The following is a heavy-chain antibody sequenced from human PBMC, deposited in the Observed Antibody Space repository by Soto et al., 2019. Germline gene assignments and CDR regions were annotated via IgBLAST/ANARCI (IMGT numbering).Heavy chain of an antibody. D-gene: IGHD1-26*01. V-gene: IGHV6-1*01. CDR1: GDSVSSNSAG. Sequence: QVQLQQSGPGLVKPSQTLSLTCAITGDSVSSNSAGWSWVRQSPSRGLEWLGRTYYRSKWYYEYAVSVRGRITINPDTSKTQYSLQLNSGTPEDTAVYFCARGEQYSGRIFDYWGQGTLVTVSS. J-gene: IGHJ4*01. CDR2: TYYRSKWYY. CDR3: ARGEQYSGRIFDY.